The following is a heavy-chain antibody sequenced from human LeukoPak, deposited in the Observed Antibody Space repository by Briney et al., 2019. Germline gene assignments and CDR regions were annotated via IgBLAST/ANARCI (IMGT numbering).Heavy chain of an antibody. J-gene: IGHJ5*02. Sequence: PGGSLRLSCAASGFTFSTYGMHWVRQAPGKGLEWVAAIGSDGRNKYSADSVRGRFTISRDNSKNTFDLHMNSLRTEDTAVYYCARDRAVSDNRWSLDPWGQGTLVTVSS. CDR2: IGSDGRNK. CDR3: ARDRAVSDNRWSLDP. D-gene: IGHD4-23*01. CDR1: GFTFSTYG. V-gene: IGHV3-33*01.